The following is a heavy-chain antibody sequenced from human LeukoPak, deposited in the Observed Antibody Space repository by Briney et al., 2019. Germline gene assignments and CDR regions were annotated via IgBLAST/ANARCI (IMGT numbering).Heavy chain of an antibody. CDR2: ISSSTTST. J-gene: IGHJ4*02. CDR3: ARDLPVAAADY. V-gene: IGHV3-48*01. CDR1: GFTFSSYS. Sequence: GGSLRLSCAASGFTFSSYSLNWVRQAPGKGLEWISYISSSTTSTYYADSVKGRFTISRDNAKNSLYLQMNSLRAEDTAVYYCARDLPVAAADYWGQGTLVTVSS. D-gene: IGHD6-13*01.